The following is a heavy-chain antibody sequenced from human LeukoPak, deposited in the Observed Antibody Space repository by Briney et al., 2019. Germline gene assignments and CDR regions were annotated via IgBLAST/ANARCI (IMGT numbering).Heavy chain of an antibody. CDR1: GGSISSSSYY. V-gene: IGHV4-39*01. D-gene: IGHD3-10*01. J-gene: IGHJ3*02. Sequence: PSETLSLTCTVSGGSISSSSYYWGWIRQPPGKGLEWIGSIYYSGSTYYNPSLKSRVTIPVDTSKNQFSLKLSSVTAADTAVYYCARRITMVRGNAFDIWGQGTMVTVSS. CDR2: IYYSGST. CDR3: ARRITMVRGNAFDI.